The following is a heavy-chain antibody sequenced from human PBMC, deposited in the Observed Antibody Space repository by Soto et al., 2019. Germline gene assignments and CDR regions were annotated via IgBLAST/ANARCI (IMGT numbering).Heavy chain of an antibody. CDR3: ARGAFWSGYNPFYYYYYGMDV. J-gene: IGHJ6*02. Sequence: ASVKVSCKASGYTFTGYYMHWVRQAPGQGLEWMGWINPNSGGTNYAQKFQGWVTMTRDTSISTAYMELSRLRSDDTAVYYCARGAFWSGYNPFYYYYYGMDVWGQGTTVTV. V-gene: IGHV1-2*04. CDR2: INPNSGGT. D-gene: IGHD3-3*01. CDR1: GYTFTGYY.